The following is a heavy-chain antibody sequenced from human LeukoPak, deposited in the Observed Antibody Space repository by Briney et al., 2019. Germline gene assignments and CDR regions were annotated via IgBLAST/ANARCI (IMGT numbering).Heavy chain of an antibody. CDR2: ISPNNGNI. V-gene: IGHV1-18*01. CDR3: ARGASSSWYDDAFDI. D-gene: IGHD6-13*01. J-gene: IGHJ3*02. Sequence: ASVKVSCKASGYIFTNYGISWVRQAPGQGLEWMGWISPNNGNINYAQKLQGRVTMTTDTSTSTAYMELRSLRSDDTAVYYCARGASSSWYDDAFDIWGQGTMVTVSS. CDR1: GYIFTNYG.